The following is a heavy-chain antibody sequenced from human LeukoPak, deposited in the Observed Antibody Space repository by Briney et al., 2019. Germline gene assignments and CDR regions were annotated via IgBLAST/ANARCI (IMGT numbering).Heavy chain of an antibody. CDR2: ISDNGSKT. V-gene: IGHV3-23*01. CDR1: GFNFNNYA. CDR3: GKDWKVES. Sequence: TGGSLRLSCAASGFNFNNYALTWVRQAPGKGLEWVSAISDNGSKTYYAASVKGRFTISRDNSKNTVYLQMNSLRGEDTAVYYCGKDWKVESWGQGALVTVSS. D-gene: IGHD1-1*01. J-gene: IGHJ4*02.